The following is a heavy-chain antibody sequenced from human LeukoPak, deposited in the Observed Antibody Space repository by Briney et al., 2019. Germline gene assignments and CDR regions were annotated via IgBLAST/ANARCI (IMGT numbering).Heavy chain of an antibody. V-gene: IGHV1-46*01. Sequence: ASVKLSCKASGYPFTTYYVHWVRQAPGQGPEWMGIINPSGGSTNYAQNFQGRVTMTRDTSTTTVYMELSTLRSEGTAVYYCARGPRGGDGLYYFDYWGQGTLVTVSS. CDR1: GYPFTTYY. J-gene: IGHJ4*02. CDR2: INPSGGST. CDR3: ARGPRGGDGLYYFDY. D-gene: IGHD2-21*02.